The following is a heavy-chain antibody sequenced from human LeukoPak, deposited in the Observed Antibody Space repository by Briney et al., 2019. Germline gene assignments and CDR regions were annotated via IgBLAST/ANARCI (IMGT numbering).Heavy chain of an antibody. V-gene: IGHV3-30*02. CDR3: AKVMPPGRIRFYSYYMDV. CDR1: GFTFSGYG. J-gene: IGHJ6*03. Sequence: GGSLRLSCAASGFTFSGYGMHRVRQAPGKGLEWVAFIRYDGGNEYYADSVKGRFTISRDKSKNTLSLQMNGLRVEDTAVYYCAKVMPPGRIRFYSYYMDVWGKGTTVTVS. D-gene: IGHD2-15*01. CDR2: IRYDGGNE.